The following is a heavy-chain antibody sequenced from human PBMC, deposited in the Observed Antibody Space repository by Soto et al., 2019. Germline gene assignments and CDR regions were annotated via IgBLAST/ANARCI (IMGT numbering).Heavy chain of an antibody. J-gene: IGHJ1*01. Sequence: SQTLSLTCAISGDGVSTNSATWDWIRQSPSRGLEWLGRTYYRSKWYNDYAVSVKGRITINPDTSNNQLSLQLNSVTPDDTAVYHYATQIVNTRSQHCCRGALATVSS. CDR2: TYYRSKWYN. CDR1: GDGVSTNSAT. V-gene: IGHV6-1*01. CDR3: ATQIVNTRSQH. D-gene: IGHD1-26*01.